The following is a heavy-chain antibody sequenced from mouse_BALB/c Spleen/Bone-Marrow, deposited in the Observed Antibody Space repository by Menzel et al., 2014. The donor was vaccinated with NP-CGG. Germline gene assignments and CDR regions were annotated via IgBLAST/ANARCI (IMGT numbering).Heavy chain of an antibody. Sequence: VQLQQSGAELVKPGASVKLSCTASGFNITDTYMHWVKQRPEQGLEWIGRIDPANGNTKYDPKFQGKATITADTSSNTAYLQLSRLTSEDTAVYYCAGASYYAMDYWGQGTSVTVSS. V-gene: IGHV14-3*02. J-gene: IGHJ4*01. CDR1: GFNITDTY. CDR2: IDPANGNT. CDR3: AGASYYAMDY.